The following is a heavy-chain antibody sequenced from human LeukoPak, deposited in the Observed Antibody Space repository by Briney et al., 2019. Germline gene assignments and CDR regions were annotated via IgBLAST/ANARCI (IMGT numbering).Heavy chain of an antibody. J-gene: IGHJ2*01. Sequence: PGGSLRLSCAASGFTFSSHWMHWVRQAPGKGLVWVSRINGDGSNTTYADSVKGRFTISRDNAKNTLYLQMNSLRVEDTAVYYCIVVIVPAAVWHFDLWGRGTLVTVSS. CDR1: GFTFSSHW. CDR2: INGDGSNT. CDR3: IVVIVPAAVWHFDL. V-gene: IGHV3-74*03. D-gene: IGHD2-2*01.